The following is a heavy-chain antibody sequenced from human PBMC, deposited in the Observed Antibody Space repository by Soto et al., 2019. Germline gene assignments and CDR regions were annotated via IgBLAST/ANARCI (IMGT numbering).Heavy chain of an antibody. CDR3: ARDQDILTGPLYGMDV. CDR1: GGSISSYY. Sequence: QVQLQESGPGLVKPSETLFLTCTVSGGSISSYYWSWIRQPAGKGLEWIGRIYTSGSTNYNPSLKSRVTMSVDTSKNQFSLKLSSVTAADTAVYYGARDQDILTGPLYGMDVWGQGTTVTVSS. J-gene: IGHJ6*02. D-gene: IGHD3-9*01. CDR2: IYTSGST. V-gene: IGHV4-4*07.